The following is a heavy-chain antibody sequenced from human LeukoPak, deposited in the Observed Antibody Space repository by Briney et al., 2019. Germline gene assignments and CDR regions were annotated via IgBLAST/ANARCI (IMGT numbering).Heavy chain of an antibody. CDR3: ARDNGDYVSYYYYGMDV. V-gene: IGHV3-48*02. CDR2: XXSSSSXI. J-gene: IGHJ6*02. Sequence: PGGSLXLSCXASGFTFSXXXXXXXRQALGXXXXXXXXXXSSSSXIXYAHSVKXRFXISRDHATNSLYMQTNSLRNEDTAVYYCARDNGDYVSYYYYGMDVWGQGTTVTVSS. D-gene: IGHD4-17*01. CDR1: GFTFSXXX.